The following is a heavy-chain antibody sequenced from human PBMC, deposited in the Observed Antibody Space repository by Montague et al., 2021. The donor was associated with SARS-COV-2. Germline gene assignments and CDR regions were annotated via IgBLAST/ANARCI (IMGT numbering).Heavy chain of an antibody. D-gene: IGHD3-10*01. V-gene: IGHV3-30-3*01. CDR3: ARVPPGLLWFGEIDY. Sequence: SLRLSCAASGFTFSSYAMHWVRQAPGKGLEWVAVLSYDGSNKYYADSVKGRFTISRDNSKNTLYLQMNSLRAEDTAVYYCARVPPGLLWFGEIDYWGQGTLVTVSS. CDR2: LSYDGSNK. CDR1: GFTFSSYA. J-gene: IGHJ4*02.